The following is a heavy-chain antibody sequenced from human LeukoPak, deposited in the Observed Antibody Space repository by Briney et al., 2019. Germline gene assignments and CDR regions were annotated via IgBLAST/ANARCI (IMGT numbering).Heavy chain of an antibody. Sequence: GGSLRLSCAASGFTVSSNFMSWVRQAPGKGLEWVSVVYSGGSTFYADSVKGRFTISRDSSKNTLYLQMNSLRADDTAVYYCAKTFGTIDPFEYWGQGTLVTVSS. D-gene: IGHD2-2*01. CDR3: AKTFGTIDPFEY. J-gene: IGHJ4*02. CDR1: GFTVSSNF. V-gene: IGHV3-53*01. CDR2: VYSGGST.